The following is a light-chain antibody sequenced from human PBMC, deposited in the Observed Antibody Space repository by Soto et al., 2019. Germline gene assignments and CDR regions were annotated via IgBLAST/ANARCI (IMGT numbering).Light chain of an antibody. CDR1: QSVSNNY. Sequence: ERATLSCRASQSVSNNYLAWYQQKPGQAPRLLIYGASNRATGIPDRFSGSGAGTDFTLTLCRLEPDDFPVYYCHQSGSSGTLDEGTKVDIK. V-gene: IGKV3-20*01. CDR3: HQSGSSGT. J-gene: IGKJ4*02. CDR2: GAS.